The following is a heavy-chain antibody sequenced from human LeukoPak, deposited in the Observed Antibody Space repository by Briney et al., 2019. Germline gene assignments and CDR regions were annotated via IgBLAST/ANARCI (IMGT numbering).Heavy chain of an antibody. D-gene: IGHD6-19*01. V-gene: IGHV4-38-2*01. CDR3: ARAQGGQWLVSYYFDY. Sequence: SETLSLTCVVSGYSISSGYHWGWIRQPAGKGLEWIGRIYTSGSTDYNPSLKSRVTISVDTSKNQFSLKLSSVTAADTAVYYCARAQGGQWLVSYYFDYWGQGTLVTVSS. J-gene: IGHJ4*02. CDR2: IYTSGST. CDR1: GYSISSGYH.